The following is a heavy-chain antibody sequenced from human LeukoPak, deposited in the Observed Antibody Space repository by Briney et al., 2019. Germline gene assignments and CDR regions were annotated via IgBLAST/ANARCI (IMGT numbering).Heavy chain of an antibody. Sequence: GGSLRLSCAASGFTFSDYVMNWVRQAPGKGLEWVSYISTHGNYIYYADSLKGQFTISRDNAENSLFLQMNSLRAEDTAVYYCARGSYDSSGQFDYWGQGTLVTVSS. CDR1: GFTFSDYV. CDR3: ARGSYDSSGQFDY. CDR2: ISTHGNYI. D-gene: IGHD3-22*01. J-gene: IGHJ4*02. V-gene: IGHV3-21*01.